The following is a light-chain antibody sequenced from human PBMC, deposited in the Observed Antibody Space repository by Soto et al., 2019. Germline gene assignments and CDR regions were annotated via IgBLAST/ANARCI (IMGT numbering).Light chain of an antibody. Sequence: DIQMTQSPSSVSASVGDRVTITCRASQGVTTWFAWYQQKPGKASKLLLSAASSLQSGVPSRFSGSGSSTDSTLTISSLQPEDFATYYCQQANSLPFTFDGGTKVEIK. V-gene: IGKV1-12*02. CDR1: QGVTTW. CDR3: QQANSLPFT. J-gene: IGKJ4*01. CDR2: AAS.